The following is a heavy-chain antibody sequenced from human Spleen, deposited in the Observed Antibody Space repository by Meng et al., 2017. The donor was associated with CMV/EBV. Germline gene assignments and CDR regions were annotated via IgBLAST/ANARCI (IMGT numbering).Heavy chain of an antibody. CDR2: IRYDGSNK. J-gene: IGHJ6*02. Sequence: GGSLRLSCAGSGFIFSDYAMHWVRQAPGKGLEWVAFIRYDGSNKYYADSVKGRFTISRDNSKNTLYLQMNSLRAEDTAVYYCAKVGGIPAARYGMDVWGQGTTVTVSS. CDR3: AKVGGIPAARYGMDV. D-gene: IGHD2-2*01. CDR1: GFIFSDYA. V-gene: IGHV3-30*02.